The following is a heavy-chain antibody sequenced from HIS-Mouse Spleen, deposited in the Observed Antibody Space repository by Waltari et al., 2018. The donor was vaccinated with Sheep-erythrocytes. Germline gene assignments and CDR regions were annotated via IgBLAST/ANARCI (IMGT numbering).Heavy chain of an antibody. Sequence: QVQLQQWGAGLLKPSETLSLTCAVYGGSFSGYYWSWIRQPPGKGLEWIGEINHSGSTTYNPSLKSRVTISVDTSKNQFSLKLSSVTAADTAVYYCARGSAGSPTNDAFDIWGQGTMVTVSS. D-gene: IGHD2-2*01. CDR3: ARGSAGSPTNDAFDI. CDR1: GGSFSGYY. J-gene: IGHJ3*02. CDR2: INHSGST. V-gene: IGHV4-34*01.